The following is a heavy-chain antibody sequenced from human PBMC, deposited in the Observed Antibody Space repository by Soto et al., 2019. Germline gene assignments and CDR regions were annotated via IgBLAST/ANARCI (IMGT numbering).Heavy chain of an antibody. Sequence: SLRLSCEASGFSFRNHWMTWVRQAPGRGLEWVANIKQDGTEKYYVDSVKGRFIISRDNARNSLYLQMNSLRAEDTAVYYCASRPSDVYYYGVFDYWGQGTLVTVSS. CDR3: ASRPSDVYYYGVFDY. CDR1: GFSFRNHW. CDR2: IKQDGTEK. V-gene: IGHV3-7*03. J-gene: IGHJ4*02. D-gene: IGHD3-10*01.